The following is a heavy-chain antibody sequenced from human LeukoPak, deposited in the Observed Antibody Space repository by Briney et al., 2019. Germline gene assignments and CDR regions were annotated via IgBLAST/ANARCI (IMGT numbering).Heavy chain of an antibody. CDR1: GYTFTGYY. J-gene: IGHJ4*02. CDR2: INPNSGGT. CDR3: ARVKVFGVVTPDY. Sequence: GASVKVSCKASGYTFTGYYMHWVRQAPGQGLGWMGWINPNSGGTNYAQKFQGRVTMTRDTSISTAYMELSRLRSDDTAVYYCARVKVFGVVTPDYWGQGTLVTVSS. V-gene: IGHV1-2*02. D-gene: IGHD3-3*01.